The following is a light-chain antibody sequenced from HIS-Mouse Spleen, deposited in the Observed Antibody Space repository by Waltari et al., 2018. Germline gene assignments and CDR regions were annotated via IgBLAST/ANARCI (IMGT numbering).Light chain of an antibody. CDR3: YSTDSSGNHRV. J-gene: IGLJ2*01. CDR1: ALPKKY. CDR2: KDS. V-gene: IGLV3-10*01. Sequence: SYELTQPPSVSVSPGQTARITCSGDALPKKYAYWYQQKSGQAPGLGIEKDSKRPSGIPERFSGSSSGTMATLTISGAQVEDEADYYCYSTDSSGNHRVFGGGTKLTVL.